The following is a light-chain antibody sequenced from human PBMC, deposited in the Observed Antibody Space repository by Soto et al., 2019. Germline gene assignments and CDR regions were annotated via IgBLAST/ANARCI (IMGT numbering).Light chain of an antibody. CDR2: DAS. Sequence: DIQMTQSPSSLSASVGDRVTITCQASQNINNYLNWYKQKPGRAPKLLIYDASNLEAGVPSRFRGSGSGTDLTFTISRLQPEDMSTYYCQQYENLPTFGQGTRLEIK. CDR1: QNINNY. J-gene: IGKJ5*01. CDR3: QQYENLPT. V-gene: IGKV1-33*01.